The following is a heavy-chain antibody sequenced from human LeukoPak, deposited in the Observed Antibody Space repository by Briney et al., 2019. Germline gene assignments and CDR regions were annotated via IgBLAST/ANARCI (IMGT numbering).Heavy chain of an antibody. CDR2: IYYSGST. J-gene: IGHJ3*02. CDR1: DDSITIYY. CDR3: ARRQWLVTNDAFDI. V-gene: IGHV4-59*01. D-gene: IGHD6-19*01. Sequence: SETLSLTCTVSDDSITIYYWSWIRQPPGKGLEWIGYIYYSGSTNYNPSLKSRVTISVDTSKNQFSLKLSSVTAADTAVYYCARRQWLVTNDAFDIWGQGTMVTVSS.